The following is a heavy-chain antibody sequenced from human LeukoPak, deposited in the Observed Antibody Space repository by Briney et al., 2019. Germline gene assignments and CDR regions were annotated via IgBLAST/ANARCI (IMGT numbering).Heavy chain of an antibody. D-gene: IGHD6-13*01. CDR2: INPNSGGT. Sequence: ASVKVSCKASGYTFTGYYMHWVRQAPGQGLEWMGWINPNSGGTNYAQKFQGRVTMTRDTSISTAYMELSRLRSDDTAVYYCARTDSAAGPYYYYYYGMDVWGQGTTVTVSS. V-gene: IGHV1-2*02. CDR3: ARTDSAAGPYYYYYYGMDV. J-gene: IGHJ6*02. CDR1: GYTFTGYY.